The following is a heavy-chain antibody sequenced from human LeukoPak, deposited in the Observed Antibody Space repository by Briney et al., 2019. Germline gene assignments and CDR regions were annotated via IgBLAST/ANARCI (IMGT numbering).Heavy chain of an antibody. D-gene: IGHD3-3*01. CDR1: GFAFSTYA. Sequence: GGSLRLSCAASGFAFSTYAMSWVRQAPGKGLEWVSSISGSGSNTYYADSVKGQFTIHRASSKNTLYLQMNSLRAEDTAVYYCARVVGDFWSGYYHYFDYWGQGTLVTVSS. J-gene: IGHJ4*02. CDR3: ARVVGDFWSGYYHYFDY. CDR2: ISGSGSNT. V-gene: IGHV3-23*01.